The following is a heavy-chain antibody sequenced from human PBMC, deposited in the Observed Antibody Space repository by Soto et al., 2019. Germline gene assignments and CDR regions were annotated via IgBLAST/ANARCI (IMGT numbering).Heavy chain of an antibody. D-gene: IGHD6-13*01. Sequence: EVQLVETGGGLIQPGGSLRLSCAVSGFTVSTNYMSWVRQAPGKGLEWVSVIYYDDGSTYYADSVKGRFSISRDSSSNTLYLQMNSLRAEDTAVYYCASGQQVILRYYYCLDVWGQGTRVTVSS. V-gene: IGHV3-53*02. CDR1: GFTVSTNY. J-gene: IGHJ6*02. CDR2: IYYDDGST. CDR3: ASGQQVILRYYYCLDV.